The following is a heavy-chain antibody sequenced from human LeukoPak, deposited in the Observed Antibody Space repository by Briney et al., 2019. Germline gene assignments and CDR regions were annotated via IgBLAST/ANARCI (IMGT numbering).Heavy chain of an antibody. D-gene: IGHD1-1*01. J-gene: IGHJ4*02. CDR2: FDPEDGET. CDR3: ATWVGYGNFDY. CDR1: VDTLTELS. Sequence: ASVNVSCKVSVDTLTELSMHCVRHAPGKGLEWMGGFDPEDGETIYAQKFQGRVTMTEETCTDTAYMELSSLRSEDTAVYYCATWVGYGNFDYWGQGTLVTVSS. V-gene: IGHV1-24*01.